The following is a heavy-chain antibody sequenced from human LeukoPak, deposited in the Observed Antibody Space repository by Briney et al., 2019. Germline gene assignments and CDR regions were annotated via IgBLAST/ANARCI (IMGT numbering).Heavy chain of an antibody. CDR2: ISNSSSYV. J-gene: IGHJ6*02. D-gene: IGHD1-20*01. Sequence: GGSLRLSCAASAFTFSTYNMNWVRQAPGKGLEWVSSISNSSSYVYYADSVKGRFTISRDNAKNSLYLQMNSLRAEDTAVYYCSRSVTGTTPDYYYYYGMDVWGQGTTVTVSS. CDR3: SRSVTGTTPDYYYYYGMDV. CDR1: AFTFSTYN. V-gene: IGHV3-21*01.